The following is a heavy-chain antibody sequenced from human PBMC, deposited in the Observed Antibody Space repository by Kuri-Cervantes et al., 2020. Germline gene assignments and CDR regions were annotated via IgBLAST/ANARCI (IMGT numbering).Heavy chain of an antibody. V-gene: IGHV3-21*04. D-gene: IGHD3-10*01. Sequence: GGSLRLSCAASGFTFSSYSMNWVRQAPGKGLEWVSSISSSSSYIYYADSVKGRFTISRDNAKNSLYLQMSSLRAEDTAVYYCARRPSMVRGVSIVYYFDYWGQGTLVTVSS. CDR3: ARRPSMVRGVSIVYYFDY. CDR1: GFTFSSYS. J-gene: IGHJ4*02. CDR2: ISSSSSYI.